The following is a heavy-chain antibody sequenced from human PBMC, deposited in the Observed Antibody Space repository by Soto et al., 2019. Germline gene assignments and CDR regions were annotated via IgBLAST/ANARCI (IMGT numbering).Heavy chain of an antibody. CDR3: ARVPHLRPDYFDY. Sequence: SSVEGSCQASGGTFRRYSISWGRQAPGQGLEWMGGIIPIFGTANYAQKFQGRVTITADESTSTAYMELSSLRSEDTAVYYCARVPHLRPDYFDYWGQGTLVTVSS. CDR1: GGTFRRYS. CDR2: IIPIFGTA. J-gene: IGHJ4*02. V-gene: IGHV1-69*13.